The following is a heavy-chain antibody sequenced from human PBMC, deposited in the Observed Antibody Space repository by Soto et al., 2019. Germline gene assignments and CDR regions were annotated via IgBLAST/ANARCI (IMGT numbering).Heavy chain of an antibody. J-gene: IGHJ5*02. Sequence: QLQLQESGPGLVKPSETLSLTCTVSGGSISSSSFHWGWIRQPPGKGLEWIGSIYYSGSTYYSPSIKRRVTISVDTSKNQSSLKLSSVTAADTAVYYCARRERAAGTDWWFDPWGQGTLVTVSS. V-gene: IGHV4-39*01. CDR2: IYYSGST. D-gene: IGHD6-13*01. CDR3: ARRERAAGTDWWFDP. CDR1: GGSISSSSFH.